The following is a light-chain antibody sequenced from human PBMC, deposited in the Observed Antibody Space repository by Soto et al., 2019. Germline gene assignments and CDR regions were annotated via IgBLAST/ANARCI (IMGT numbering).Light chain of an antibody. CDR3: QSYDSSLSGWV. CDR1: SSNIGAGYD. CDR2: GNS. V-gene: IGLV1-40*01. Sequence: QSVLTQPPSVSGAPGQRVTISCTGSSSNIGAGYDVHWYQQLPGTAPKLLIYGNSNRPSGVPDRFSDSKSGTSASLAITGLHAEDEAGYYCQSYDSSLSGWVFGGGTKPTVL. J-gene: IGLJ3*02.